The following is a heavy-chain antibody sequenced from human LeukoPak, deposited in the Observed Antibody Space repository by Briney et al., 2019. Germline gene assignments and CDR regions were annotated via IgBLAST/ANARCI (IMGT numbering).Heavy chain of an antibody. Sequence: PGGSLRLSCAAPGFTFSNYGMSWVRQAPGKGLEWVSAISGSGGSTYYADSVKGRFTISRDNSKNTLYLQMNSLRAEDTAVYYCAKTQFSDCTNGVCYFEDWGQGTLVTVSS. J-gene: IGHJ4*02. CDR1: GFTFSNYG. CDR2: ISGSGGST. V-gene: IGHV3-23*01. CDR3: AKTQFSDCTNGVCYFED. D-gene: IGHD2-8*01.